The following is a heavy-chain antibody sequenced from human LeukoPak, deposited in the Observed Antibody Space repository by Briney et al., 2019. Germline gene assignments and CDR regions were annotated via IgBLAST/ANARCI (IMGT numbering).Heavy chain of an antibody. CDR3: AKDRSSSSYFDY. Sequence: GGSLRLSCAAFGFTFSSYGMHWVRQAPGKGLEWVAVISYDGSNKYYADSAKGRFTISRDNSKNTLYLQMNSLRAEDTAVYYCAKDRSSSSYFDYWGQGTLVTVSS. CDR2: ISYDGSNK. D-gene: IGHD6-6*01. CDR1: GFTFSSYG. V-gene: IGHV3-30*18. J-gene: IGHJ4*02.